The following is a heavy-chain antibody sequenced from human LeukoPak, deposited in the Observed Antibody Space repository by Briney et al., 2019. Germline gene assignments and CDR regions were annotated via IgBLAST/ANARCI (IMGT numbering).Heavy chain of an antibody. Sequence: ASVKVPCKASGYTFTGYGFSWVRQAPGQGLEWMGWINPYNGDTNYAQRLQGRVTLTTDTFTSTAYMELRSLRSDDTAVYYCARDGSGSWNDYWGQGTLVTVSS. D-gene: IGHD3-10*01. V-gene: IGHV1-18*01. CDR1: GYTFTGYG. CDR2: INPYNGDT. CDR3: ARDGSGSWNDY. J-gene: IGHJ4*02.